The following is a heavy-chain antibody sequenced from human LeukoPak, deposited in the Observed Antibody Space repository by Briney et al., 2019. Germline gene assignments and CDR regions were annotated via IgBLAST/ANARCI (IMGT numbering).Heavy chain of an antibody. CDR2: ISSSGSYI. CDR1: GFTFSSYS. V-gene: IGHV3-21*01. D-gene: IGHD4-17*01. CDR3: AGGAVTHFDY. Sequence: PGGSLRLSCAASGFTFSSYSMNWVRQAPGKGLEWVSSISSSGSYIYYADSVKGRFTISRDNAKNSLDLQMNSLRAEDTAVYYCAGGAVTHFDYWGQGTLVTVSS. J-gene: IGHJ4*02.